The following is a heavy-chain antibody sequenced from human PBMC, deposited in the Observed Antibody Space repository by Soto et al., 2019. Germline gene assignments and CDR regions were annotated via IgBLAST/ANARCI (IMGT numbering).Heavy chain of an antibody. V-gene: IGHV3-23*01. CDR1: FSSYA. Sequence: FSSYAMSWVRQAPGKGLEWVSAISGSGGSTYYADSVKGRFTISRDNSKNTLYLQMNSLRAEDTAVYYCAKDHGIVVVVAATGDAFDIWGQGTMVNVSS. CDR2: ISGSGGST. J-gene: IGHJ3*02. D-gene: IGHD2-15*01. CDR3: AKDHGIVVVVAATGDAFDI.